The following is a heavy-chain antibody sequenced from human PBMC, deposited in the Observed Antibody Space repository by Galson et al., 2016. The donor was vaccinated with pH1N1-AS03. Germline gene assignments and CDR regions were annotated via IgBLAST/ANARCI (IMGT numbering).Heavy chain of an antibody. CDR1: GFTFSSHI. CDR3: VTDGTFGSTIEH. D-gene: IGHD2-15*01. Sequence: SLSLFCAGFGFTFSSHIISCFCFALVVVWGWFSFFYYVVGSGFFFFSIYVRFTISRDNTKNSLFLHMNSLRAEDTAVYYCVTDGTFGSTIEHWGQGTLVTVSS. J-gene: IGHJ4*02. V-gene: IGHV3-21*05. CDR2: FYYVVGSG.